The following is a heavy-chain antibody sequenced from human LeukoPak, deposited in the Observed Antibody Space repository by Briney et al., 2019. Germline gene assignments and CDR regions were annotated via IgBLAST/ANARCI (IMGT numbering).Heavy chain of an antibody. V-gene: IGHV6-1*01. Sequence: KPSQTLSLTCAISGDSVSSNSAAWNWIRQSPSRGLEWLGRTYYRSKWYNDYAVSVKSRIIINPDTSKNQFSLQLNSVTPEDTAVYYCARDLFSSEMMWFDYWGQGTLVTVSS. J-gene: IGHJ4*02. CDR2: TYYRSKWYN. CDR3: ARDLFSSEMMWFDY. CDR1: GDSVSSNSAA. D-gene: IGHD2-21*01.